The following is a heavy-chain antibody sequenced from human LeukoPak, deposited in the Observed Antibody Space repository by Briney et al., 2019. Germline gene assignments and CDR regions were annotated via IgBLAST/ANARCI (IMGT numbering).Heavy chain of an antibody. CDR1: GFTVSSNY. CDR3: AKDGMGSSSWYRYSWFDP. D-gene: IGHD6-13*01. J-gene: IGHJ5*02. CDR2: IYSGGST. V-gene: IGHV3-66*01. Sequence: GGSLRLSCAASGFTVSSNYMSWVRQAPGKGLEWVSVIYSGGSTYYADSVKGRFTISRDNSKNTLYLQMNSLRAEDTAVYYCAKDGMGSSSWYRYSWFDPWGQGTLVTVSS.